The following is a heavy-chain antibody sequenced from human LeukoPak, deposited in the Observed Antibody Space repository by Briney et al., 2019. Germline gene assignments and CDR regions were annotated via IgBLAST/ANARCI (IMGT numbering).Heavy chain of an antibody. V-gene: IGHV4-39*07. Sequence: GSLRLSCAASGFTFSSYSINWVRQPPGKGLEWIGTIYYSGSTYYNPSLKSRVTISVDTSKNQFSLKVRSVTAADTAVYYCARERDFYDSSGSPSYWGQGTLVIVSS. J-gene: IGHJ4*02. CDR3: ARERDFYDSSGSPSY. CDR1: GFTFSSYS. CDR2: IYYSGST. D-gene: IGHD3-22*01.